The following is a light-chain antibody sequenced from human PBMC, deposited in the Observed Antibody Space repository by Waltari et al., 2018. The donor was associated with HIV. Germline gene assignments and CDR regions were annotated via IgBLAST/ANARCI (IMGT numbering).Light chain of an antibody. CDR1: NSDVGDYKY. CDR2: DVT. J-gene: IGLJ1*01. Sequence: QSALTQPASVSGSPGQSITISCTETNSDVGDYKYVSWYQQRPGEAPKLIISDVTNRPSGISNRFSGAKSDNTAFLTISGLRPEDEADYYCHSYTSGSTLKYVFGTGTKVTVL. V-gene: IGLV2-14*01. CDR3: HSYTSGSTLKYV.